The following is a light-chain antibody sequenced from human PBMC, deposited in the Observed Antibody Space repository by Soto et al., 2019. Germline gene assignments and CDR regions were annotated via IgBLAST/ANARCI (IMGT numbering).Light chain of an antibody. CDR1: QSVSSSY. Sequence: EIVLPQSPATLSLSPGERATLSCGASQSVSSSYLAWYQQNTGLAPRLLIYDASSRATGIPDRFSGSGSGTDFTLTISRLEPEDFAVYYCQQYGSSPITFGQGTRLEIK. V-gene: IGKV3D-20*01. J-gene: IGKJ5*01. CDR3: QQYGSSPIT. CDR2: DAS.